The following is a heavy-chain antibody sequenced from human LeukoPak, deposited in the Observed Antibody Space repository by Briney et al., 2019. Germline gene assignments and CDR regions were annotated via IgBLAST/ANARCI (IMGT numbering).Heavy chain of an antibody. CDR2: ISSSSSTI. J-gene: IGHJ4*02. V-gene: IGHV3-48*01. Sequence: QSGGSLRLSCAASGFTFSSYRMNWVRQAPGKGLEWVSYISSSSSTIYYADSVKGRFTISRDNAKNSLYLQMDSLRAEDTAVYYCARAEEYYYGSGSYYIGPFDYWGQGTLVTVSS. D-gene: IGHD3-10*01. CDR1: GFTFSSYR. CDR3: ARAEEYYYGSGSYYIGPFDY.